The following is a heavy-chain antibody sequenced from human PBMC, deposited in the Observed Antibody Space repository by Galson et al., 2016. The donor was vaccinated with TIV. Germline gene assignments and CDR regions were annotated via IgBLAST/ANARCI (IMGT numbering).Heavy chain of an antibody. V-gene: IGHV2-70*11. Sequence: PALVKPTQTLTLTCTFSGFSLNSDGMCVSWIRQPPGKALEWLARIDWDGDEYYSTFLQTRLSISKDTAKNQVVLTMTNMDPVDTATYYCVRTPYGCSFGWYFDLWGRGTLVTVSA. J-gene: IGHJ2*01. CDR3: VRTPYGCSFGWYFDL. CDR1: GFSLNSDGMC. CDR2: IDWDGDE. D-gene: IGHD3-16*01.